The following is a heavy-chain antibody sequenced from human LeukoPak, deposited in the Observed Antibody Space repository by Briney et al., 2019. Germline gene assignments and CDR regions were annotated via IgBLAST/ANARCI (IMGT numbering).Heavy chain of an antibody. CDR3: ARVSSRLRGASPLGY. CDR2: INPNSGGT. D-gene: IGHD1-26*01. CDR1: GYTFTGYY. V-gene: IGHV1-2*02. J-gene: IGHJ4*02. Sequence: ASVKVSCKASGYTFTGYYMHWVRQARGQGLEWMGWINPNSGGTNYAQKFQGRVTMTRDTSISTAYMELSRLRSDDTAVYYCARVSSRLRGASPLGYWGQGTLVTVSS.